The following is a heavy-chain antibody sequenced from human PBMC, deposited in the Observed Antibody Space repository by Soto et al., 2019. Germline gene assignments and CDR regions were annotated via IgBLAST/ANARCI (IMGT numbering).Heavy chain of an antibody. V-gene: IGHV5-10-1*01. D-gene: IGHD6-6*01. J-gene: IGHJ6*02. Sequence: GESLNLAYRGSGYRFSSYWISWVLQMPGKGLEWMGRIDPSGSYTNYSPSFQGHVTISADKSISTAYLQWSSLKASDTAMYYCARIDRITVRPSPDVWGQGTSVTVSS. CDR2: IDPSGSYT. CDR3: ARIDRITVRPSPDV. CDR1: GYRFSSYW.